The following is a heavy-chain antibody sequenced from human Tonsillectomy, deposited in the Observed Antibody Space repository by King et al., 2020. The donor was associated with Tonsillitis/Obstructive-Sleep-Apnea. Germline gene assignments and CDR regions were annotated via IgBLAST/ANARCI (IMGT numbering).Heavy chain of an antibody. CDR2: IWYDGSNK. V-gene: IGHV3-33*01. D-gene: IGHD2-21*01. CDR3: ARDAYFSPGYYYYYMDV. J-gene: IGHJ6*03. Sequence: VQLVESGGGVVQPGRSLRLSCAASGFTFSSYGMHWVRQAPGKGLEWVAVIWYDGSNKFYADSVKGRFTISRDNSKNTLYLQMNSLRAEDTAVYYCARDAYFSPGYYYYYMDVWGKGTTVTVSS. CDR1: GFTFSSYG.